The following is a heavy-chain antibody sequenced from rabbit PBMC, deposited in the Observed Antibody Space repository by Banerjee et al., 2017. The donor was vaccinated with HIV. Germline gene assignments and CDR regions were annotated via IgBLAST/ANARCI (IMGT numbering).Heavy chain of an antibody. CDR3: ARGAYPGYGL. Sequence: QSLEESGGDLVKPGASLTLTCTASGFSLNSSYWISWVRQAPGKGLEWIACIYGGSGGNTYYASWVNGRFTISKTSSTTVDLKMTSLTAADTATYFCARGAYPGYGLWGQGTLVTVS. CDR1: GFSLNSSYW. J-gene: IGHJ4*01. CDR2: IYGGSGGNT. V-gene: IGHV1S40*01. D-gene: IGHD7-1*01.